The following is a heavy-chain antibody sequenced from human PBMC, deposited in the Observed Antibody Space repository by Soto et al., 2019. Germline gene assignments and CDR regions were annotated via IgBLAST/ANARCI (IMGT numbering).Heavy chain of an antibody. D-gene: IGHD2-2*01. V-gene: IGHV1-2*02. CDR1: GYTFTGYY. CDR3: ARDEDFSSTSCPFAFDI. CDR2: INPNSGGT. J-gene: IGHJ3*02. Sequence: ASVKVSCKASGYTFTGYYMYWVRQAPGQGLEWMGWINPNSGGTNYAQKFQGRVTMTRDTSISTAYMELSRLRSDDTAVYYCARDEDFSSTSCPFAFDIWGQGTMVTVSS.